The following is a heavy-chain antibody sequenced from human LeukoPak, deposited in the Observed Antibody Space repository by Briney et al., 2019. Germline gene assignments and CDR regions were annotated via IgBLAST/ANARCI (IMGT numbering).Heavy chain of an antibody. D-gene: IGHD3-3*01. CDR1: GGSISSGSYY. Sequence: SETLSLTCTVSGGSISSGSYYWSWIRQPAGKGLEWIGRIYTSGSTNYNPSLKSRVTISVDTSKNQFSPKLSSVTAADTAVYYSARDGYDFWSGYSPFDPWGQGTLVTVSS. CDR3: ARDGYDFWSGYSPFDP. J-gene: IGHJ5*02. V-gene: IGHV4-61*02. CDR2: IYTSGST.